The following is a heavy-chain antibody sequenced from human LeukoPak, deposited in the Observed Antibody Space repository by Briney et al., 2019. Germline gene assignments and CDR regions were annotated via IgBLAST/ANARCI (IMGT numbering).Heavy chain of an antibody. J-gene: IGHJ4*02. CDR3: AKATPFRIAVVAFDS. V-gene: IGHV3-23*01. CDR2: ISGSGGSI. CDR1: GFSVRGCV. D-gene: IGHD6-19*01. Sequence: GGALRLVCAVSGFSVRGCVQSRDPEPPGKGREGVSKISGSGGSIYYADSVKRRFTISRDNSKNTLYLQMNSRRADGTAVYYCAKATPFRIAVVAFDSWGQGTLVTVSS.